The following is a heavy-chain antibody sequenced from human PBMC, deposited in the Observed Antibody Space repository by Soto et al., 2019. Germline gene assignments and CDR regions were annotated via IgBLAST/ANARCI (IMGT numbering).Heavy chain of an antibody. V-gene: IGHV3-11*01. Sequence: PGGSLRLSCAASGFTFSDSYMSWIRQAPGKGLEWISYITFSGNTVYYADSLKGRFTISRDNAKNSLYLQMNRLRAEDTAVYYCARVSWREKYGMDVWGQGTTVTVCS. CDR2: ITFSGNTV. CDR3: ARVSWREKYGMDV. J-gene: IGHJ6*02. CDR1: GFTFSDSY.